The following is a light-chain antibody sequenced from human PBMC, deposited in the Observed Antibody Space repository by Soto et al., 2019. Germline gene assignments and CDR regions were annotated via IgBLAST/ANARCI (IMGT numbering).Light chain of an antibody. V-gene: IGKV1-5*01. Sequence: DIQMTQSPSTLSASVGDRVTITCRASQSISSLLAWYQQKPGKAPKLLIYDASSLVSGVPSRFSGSGSGTEFTLTISSLQPDYFSTYFCQQDNSYPYAFGQWTKLEMK. CDR2: DAS. CDR3: QQDNSYPYA. CDR1: QSISSL. J-gene: IGKJ2*01.